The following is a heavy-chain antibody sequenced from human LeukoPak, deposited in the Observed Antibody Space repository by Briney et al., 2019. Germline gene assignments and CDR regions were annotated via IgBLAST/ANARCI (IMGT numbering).Heavy chain of an antibody. D-gene: IGHD5-24*01. V-gene: IGHV3-48*03. CDR2: IGSSGGSR. CDR1: GFTFSPYE. J-gene: IGHJ3*02. CDR3: AREDGDAFDI. Sequence: PGGSLRLSCAASGFTFSPYEMDWVRRAPGKGLEWVSYIGSSGGSRYYADSVKGRFISSRDNAKNSFYLQMNSLRVEDTAIYYCAREDGDAFDIWGQGTMVSVSS.